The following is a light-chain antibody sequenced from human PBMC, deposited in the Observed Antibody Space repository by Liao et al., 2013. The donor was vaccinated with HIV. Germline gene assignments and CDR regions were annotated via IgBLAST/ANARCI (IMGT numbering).Light chain of an antibody. V-gene: IGLV3-21*01. Sequence: SYVLTQPPSVSLAPGETAMITCGGNNIARQSVHWYQQKPGQAPVLVISYDRNRPSGIPERFSGSNSGNTATLTISRVEAGDEADYYCQVWDSSSDHVVFGGGTKLTVL. CDR1: NIARQS. CDR2: YDR. J-gene: IGLJ2*01. CDR3: QVWDSSSDHVV.